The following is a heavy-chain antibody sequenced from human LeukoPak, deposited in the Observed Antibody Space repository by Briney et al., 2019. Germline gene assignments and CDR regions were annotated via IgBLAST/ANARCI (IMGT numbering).Heavy chain of an antibody. J-gene: IGHJ4*02. CDR2: INSDGSST. CDR3: ARGLVHDTSGYYSDY. D-gene: IGHD3-22*01. Sequence: PGGSLRLSCAASGFTFSAFWMHWVRQAPGKGLVWVSRINSDGSSTTYADSVKGRSTVSRDNAKNTLYLQMDSLRAEDSAVYYCARGLVHDTSGYYSDYWGQGILATVSS. V-gene: IGHV3-74*01. CDR1: GFTFSAFW.